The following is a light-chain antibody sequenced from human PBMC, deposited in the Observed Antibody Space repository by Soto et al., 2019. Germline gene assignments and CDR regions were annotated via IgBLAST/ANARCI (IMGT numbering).Light chain of an antibody. J-gene: IGKJ3*01. CDR3: QQYGSSLFT. Sequence: EIVLTQSPGTLSLSPGERATLSCRASQSVSSSYLAWYQQKPGQAPRLLIYCASSRATGLPDRFSGSRSGTDFNLTVSRLEPEDFAVYYCQQYGSSLFTFGPGTKVDIK. CDR2: CAS. V-gene: IGKV3-20*01. CDR1: QSVSSSY.